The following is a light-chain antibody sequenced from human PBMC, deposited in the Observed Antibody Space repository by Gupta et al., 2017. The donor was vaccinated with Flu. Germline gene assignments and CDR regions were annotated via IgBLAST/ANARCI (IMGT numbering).Light chain of an antibody. CDR3: NSRYSTANHQAV. CDR2: AKN. Sequence: GRITCQGDSFRNSYESWSRQKPGQAPVLVIYAKNIRHSGIPDRFSGSSSRNTASLTITGAQAEDEADYYCNSRYSTANHQAVFGGGTKLTVL. V-gene: IGLV3-19*01. CDR1: SFRNSY. J-gene: IGLJ2*01.